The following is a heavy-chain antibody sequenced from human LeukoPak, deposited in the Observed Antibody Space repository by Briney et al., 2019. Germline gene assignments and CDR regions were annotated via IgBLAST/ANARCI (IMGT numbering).Heavy chain of an antibody. CDR2: IIPIFGTA. CDR1: GGTFSSYA. J-gene: IGHJ3*02. CDR3: ARSIPGDIVVVVGEPFDI. Sequence: ASVKVSCKASGGTFSSYAISWVRQAPGQGLEWMGGIIPIFGTANYAQKFQGRVTITADKSTSTAYMELSSLRSEDTAVYYCARSIPGDIVVVVGEPFDIWGQGTMVTVSS. D-gene: IGHD2-15*01. V-gene: IGHV1-69*06.